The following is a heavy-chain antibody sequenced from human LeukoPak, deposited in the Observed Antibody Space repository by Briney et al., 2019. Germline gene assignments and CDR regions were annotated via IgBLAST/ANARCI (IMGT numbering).Heavy chain of an antibody. CDR3: ATFRQWVWFDP. J-gene: IGHJ5*02. D-gene: IGHD1-26*01. Sequence: SVKVSCKAFGGTFSSYAISWVRQAPGQGLEWMGGIIPIFGTANYAQKFQGRVTMTEDTSTDTAYMELSSLRSEDTAVYYCATFRQWVWFDPWGQGTLVTVSS. CDR1: GGTFSSYA. CDR2: IIPIFGTA. V-gene: IGHV1-69*06.